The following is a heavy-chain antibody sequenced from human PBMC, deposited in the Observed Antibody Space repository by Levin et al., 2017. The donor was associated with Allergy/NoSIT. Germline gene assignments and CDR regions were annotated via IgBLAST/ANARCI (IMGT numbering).Heavy chain of an antibody. J-gene: IGHJ4*02. Sequence: GGSLRLSCAASGFTFSSYGMHWVRQAPGKGLEWVAVISYDGSNKYYADSVKGRFTISRDNSKNTLYLQMNSLRAEDTAVYYCAKDPVRGYSYGYPMHYFDYWGQGTLVTVSS. D-gene: IGHD5-18*01. CDR2: ISYDGSNK. V-gene: IGHV3-30*18. CDR3: AKDPVRGYSYGYPMHYFDY. CDR1: GFTFSSYG.